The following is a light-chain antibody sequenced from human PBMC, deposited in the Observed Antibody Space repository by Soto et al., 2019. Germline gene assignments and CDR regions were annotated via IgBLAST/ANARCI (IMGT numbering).Light chain of an antibody. V-gene: IGKV3-20*01. Sequence: EIVLTQSPGTLSSSPGERATLSCRASQSVSSSYLAGYQQKPGQAPRLLIYGASSRATGIPDRFSGSGSGTDFTLTISSLEPEDFAVYYCQQYGSLPWTFGRGTKVEIK. CDR3: QQYGSLPWT. CDR1: QSVSSSY. CDR2: GAS. J-gene: IGKJ1*01.